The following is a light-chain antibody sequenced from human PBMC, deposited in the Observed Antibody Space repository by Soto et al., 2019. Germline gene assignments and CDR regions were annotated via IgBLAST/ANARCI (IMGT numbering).Light chain of an antibody. CDR3: QQANSFPPP. CDR1: QGVSSW. J-gene: IGKJ4*01. CDR2: AAS. V-gene: IGKV1-12*01. Sequence: DIQMTQSPSSVSASVGDSVTITFRASQGVSSWLGWYQQKPGTAPKLLIHAASSLQSGVPSRFSVSGSGTDFTLTISSLQPEDFAPYFCQQANSFPPPFGGGTKVEIK.